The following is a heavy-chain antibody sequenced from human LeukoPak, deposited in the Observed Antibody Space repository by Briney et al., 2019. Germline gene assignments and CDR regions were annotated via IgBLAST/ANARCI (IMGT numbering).Heavy chain of an antibody. D-gene: IGHD1-14*01. CDR2: ISYDGSNK. J-gene: IGHJ4*02. Sequence: GGSLRLSCAASGFTFSTYAMHWVRQVPGKGLEWVAVISYDGSNKYYAGSVKGRFTISRDNSKNTLYLQMNSLRGVDTGVYYCARDLESEPGQGPDYWGQGTLVTVSS. V-gene: IGHV3-30-3*01. CDR3: ARDLESEPGQGPDY. CDR1: GFTFSTYA.